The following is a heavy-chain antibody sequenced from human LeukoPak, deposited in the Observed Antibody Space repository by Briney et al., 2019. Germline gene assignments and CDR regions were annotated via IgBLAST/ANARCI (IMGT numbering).Heavy chain of an antibody. J-gene: IGHJ4*02. CDR3: ARDGYSGVPLGH. D-gene: IGHD2-15*01. CDR1: GFTFSTYN. CDR2: ITSTGTTI. Sequence: GGSLRLSCAASGFTFSTYNMNWVRQAPGKGLEWISYITSTGTTIYYADSVKGRFTISRDNAKNSLYLQLNGLRDEDTAMYYCARDGYSGVPLGHWGRGTLVTVSS. V-gene: IGHV3-48*02.